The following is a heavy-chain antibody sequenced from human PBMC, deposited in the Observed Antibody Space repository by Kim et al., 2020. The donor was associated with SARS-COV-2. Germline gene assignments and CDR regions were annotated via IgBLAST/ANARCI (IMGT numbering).Heavy chain of an antibody. Sequence: ASVKVSCKASGYTFTSYYMHWVRQAPGQGLEWMGIINPSGGSTSYAQKFQGRVTMTRDTSTSTVYMELSSLRSEDTAVYYCARDSTDYYRDGYPKGAPGYWGQGTLVTVSS. CDR3: ARDSTDYYRDGYPKGAPGY. CDR2: INPSGGST. CDR1: GYTFTSYY. J-gene: IGHJ4*02. D-gene: IGHD3-22*01. V-gene: IGHV1-46*01.